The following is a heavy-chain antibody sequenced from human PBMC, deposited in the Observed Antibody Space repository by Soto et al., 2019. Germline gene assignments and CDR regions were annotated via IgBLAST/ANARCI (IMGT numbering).Heavy chain of an antibody. CDR1: GETFTSYY. CDR2: INPSGGST. J-gene: IGHJ4*02. CDR3: ARLYLDILTGYYNDY. D-gene: IGHD3-9*01. V-gene: IGHV1-46*03. Sequence: ASVKVSCKASGETFTSYYMHWVRQAPGQGLEWMGIINPSGGSTSYAQKFQGRVTMTRDTSTSTVYMELSSLRSEDTAVYYCARLYLDILTGYYNDYWGQGTLVTVSS.